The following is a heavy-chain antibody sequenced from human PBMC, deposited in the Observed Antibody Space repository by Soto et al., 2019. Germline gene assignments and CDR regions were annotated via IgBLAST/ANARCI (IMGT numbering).Heavy chain of an antibody. D-gene: IGHD6-13*01. J-gene: IGHJ6*02. V-gene: IGHV1-69*13. CDR2: IIPIFGTA. Sequence: SVKVSCKASGGTFSSYAISWVRQAPGQGLEWMGGIIPIFGTANYAQKFQGRVTITADESTSTAYMELSSLRSEDTAVYYCASCGVIAAAVSGYYGMDVWGQGTTVTVSS. CDR3: ASCGVIAAAVSGYYGMDV. CDR1: GGTFSSYA.